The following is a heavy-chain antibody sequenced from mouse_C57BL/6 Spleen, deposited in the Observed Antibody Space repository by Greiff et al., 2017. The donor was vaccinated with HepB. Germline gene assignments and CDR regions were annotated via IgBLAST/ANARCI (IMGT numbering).Heavy chain of an antibody. CDR2: IYPGSGNT. CDR3: ARGSRSYAMDY. J-gene: IGHJ4*01. Sequence: QVQLKESGAELVRPGASVKLSCKASGYTFTDYYINWVKQRPGQGLEWIARIYPGSGNTYYNEKFKGKATLTAEKSSSTAYMQLSSLTSEDSAVYFCARGSRSYAMDYWGQGTSVTVSS. V-gene: IGHV1-76*01. D-gene: IGHD1-1*01. CDR1: GYTFTDYY.